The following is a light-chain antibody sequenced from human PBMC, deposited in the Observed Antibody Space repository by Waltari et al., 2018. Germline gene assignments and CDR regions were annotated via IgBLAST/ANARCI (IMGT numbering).Light chain of an antibody. CDR3: QAWDSSVV. CDR2: QDT. V-gene: IGLV3-1*01. Sequence: SYELTQPPSVSVSPGQTASITCSGDKLGDKYACWYQQRPGQSPVLVNYQDTKRPPGIPDRFSGSNSGNTATLTISGTQAMDEADYYCQAWDSSVVFGGGTKLTVL. CDR1: KLGDKY. J-gene: IGLJ2*01.